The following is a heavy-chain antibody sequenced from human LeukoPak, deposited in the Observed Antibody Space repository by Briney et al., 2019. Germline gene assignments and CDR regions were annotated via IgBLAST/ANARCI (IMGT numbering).Heavy chain of an antibody. CDR1: GYAITGHY. J-gene: IGHJ5*02. CDR2: FNPNSGGT. Sequence: ASVTVSCKASGYAITGHYIHWVRQAPGQGLEWMGWFNPNSGGTNYAQKFQGRVTLTGDSSINTAYMELSRLRSDDTAVYYCASAYYFDSGASFYNWLDPWGQGTLVTVSS. D-gene: IGHD3-22*01. V-gene: IGHV1-2*02. CDR3: ASAYYFDSGASFYNWLDP.